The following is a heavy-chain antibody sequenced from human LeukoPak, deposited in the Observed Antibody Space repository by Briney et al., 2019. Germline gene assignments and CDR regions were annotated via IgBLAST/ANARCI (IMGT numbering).Heavy chain of an antibody. V-gene: IGHV4-39*01. D-gene: IGHD3/OR15-3a*01. CDR2: IYYSGST. CDR3: ARQTGSGLFTLP. CDR1: GGFITSSSYY. Sequence: SETLSLTCTVSGGFITSSSYYWGWIRQPPGKGLEWIGTIYYSGSTNYNPSLKSRVTISIDTSKNQISLRLTSVTATDTAMYYCARQTGSGLFTLPGGQGTLVTVSS. J-gene: IGHJ4*02.